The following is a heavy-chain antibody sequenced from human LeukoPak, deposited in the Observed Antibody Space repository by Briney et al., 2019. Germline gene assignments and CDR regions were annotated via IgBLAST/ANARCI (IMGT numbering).Heavy chain of an antibody. J-gene: IGHJ4*02. Sequence: GGSLRLSCVASGFTFNNYWMHWVRQAPGKGLEWVLRLRTDGSRTNYADSVKGRFTISRDNTKNTVYLQMNSLRGEDTATYYCSRDHPGSNSLDSWGQGTLVTVSS. D-gene: IGHD4-11*01. CDR2: LRTDGSRT. CDR1: GFTFNNYW. V-gene: IGHV3-74*01. CDR3: SRDHPGSNSLDS.